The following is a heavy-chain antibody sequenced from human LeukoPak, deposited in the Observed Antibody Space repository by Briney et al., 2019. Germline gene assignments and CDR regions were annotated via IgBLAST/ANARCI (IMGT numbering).Heavy chain of an antibody. CDR3: ARLSTALARLNADF. D-gene: IGHD2-2*01. CDR1: GGSISSYY. Sequence: SETLSLTCTVSGGSISSYYWGWVRQPPGKGLEWIGSIYFTGSTYYNPSLKSRVTMSVDTSKNQFSLKLTSVTAADTAVYFCARLSTALARLNADFWGQGILVTVSS. V-gene: IGHV4-39*01. CDR2: IYFTGST. J-gene: IGHJ4*02.